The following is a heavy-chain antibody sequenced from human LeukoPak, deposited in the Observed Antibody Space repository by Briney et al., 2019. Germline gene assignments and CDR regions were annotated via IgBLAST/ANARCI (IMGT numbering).Heavy chain of an antibody. J-gene: IGHJ6*02. D-gene: IGHD6-13*01. V-gene: IGHV3-9*01. Sequence: GGSLRLSCAASGFAFNEYNMHWVRQAPGKGLEWVSGISWNSGSIGYADSVKGRFTISRDNAKNSLYLQMNSLRAEDTALYYCAKDIAAAGTIYYYGMDVWGQGTTVTVSS. CDR1: GFAFNEYN. CDR2: ISWNSGSI. CDR3: AKDIAAAGTIYYYGMDV.